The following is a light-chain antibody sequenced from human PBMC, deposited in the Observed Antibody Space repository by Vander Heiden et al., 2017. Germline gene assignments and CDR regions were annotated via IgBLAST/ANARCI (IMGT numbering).Light chain of an antibody. J-gene: IGKJ1*01. CDR2: KAS. V-gene: IGKV1-5*03. Sequence: DIQLTQSPSTLSASVGDTVTITGRVSLSITRYLAWFQQKPGKAPKLLMFKASDLENGVPSRFRGSGFGTEFALTITSLQPDDFATYYCQQYKSYPWTFGQGTKVEVK. CDR1: LSITRY. CDR3: QQYKSYPWT.